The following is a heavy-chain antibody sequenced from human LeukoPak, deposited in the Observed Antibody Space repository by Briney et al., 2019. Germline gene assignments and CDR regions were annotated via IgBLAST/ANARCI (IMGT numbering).Heavy chain of an antibody. CDR1: GFTFSSYS. Sequence: GGSLRLSCAASGFTFSSYSMNWVRQAPGKGLEWVSPISSSSSYIYYADSVKGRFTISRDNAKNSLYLQMNSLRAEDTAVYYCASAVQLERHYAFDIWGQRTMVTVSS. V-gene: IGHV3-21*01. CDR3: ASAVQLERHYAFDI. D-gene: IGHD1-1*01. J-gene: IGHJ3*02. CDR2: ISSSSSYI.